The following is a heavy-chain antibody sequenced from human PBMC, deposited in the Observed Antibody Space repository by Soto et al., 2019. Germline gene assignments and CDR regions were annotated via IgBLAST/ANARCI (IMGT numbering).Heavy chain of an antibody. Sequence: QVHLVQSGAEVKKPGASVKVSCKASGYPFSGYPMHWMRQAPGQRLEWMGWINAGNGNTKYSQNFQGRVTITRDTSASTAYMELSSLRSEDTAVYYCARGLGAYCSGDPWGQGTLVTVSS. D-gene: IGHD2-21*02. V-gene: IGHV1-3*01. CDR1: GYPFSGYP. CDR2: INAGNGNT. CDR3: ARGLGAYCSGDP. J-gene: IGHJ5*02.